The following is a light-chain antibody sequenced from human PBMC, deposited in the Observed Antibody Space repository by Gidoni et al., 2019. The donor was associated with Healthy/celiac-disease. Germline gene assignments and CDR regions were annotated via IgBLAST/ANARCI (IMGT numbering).Light chain of an antibody. CDR2: LNSDGSH. V-gene: IGLV4-69*01. CDR3: QTWGTGFWV. Sequence: QLVLTQSPSASSSLGASVKLTCTLSSGHSRYASAWHQQQPEKGPRYLMKLNSDGSHSKGDGIPVRFSGSSSGAERYLTISSLQSEDEADYYCQTWGTGFWVFGGGTKLTVL. CDR1: SGHSRYA. J-gene: IGLJ3*02.